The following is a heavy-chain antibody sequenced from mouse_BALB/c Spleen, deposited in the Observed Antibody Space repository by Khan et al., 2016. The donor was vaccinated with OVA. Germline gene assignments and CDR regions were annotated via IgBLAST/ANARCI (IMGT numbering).Heavy chain of an antibody. V-gene: IGHV3-2*02. CDR2: ISYSGNT. CDR1: GYSITTDYA. Sequence: EVKLLESGPGLAKPSQSLSLTCTVTGYSITTDYAWNWIRQFPGNKLEWMGYISYSGNTKYNPSLKSRISITRDTSKNQFFLQLKSVTTEDTARYYCDRIYGGDFDYWGQGTTLTVSS. D-gene: IGHD1-1*01. J-gene: IGHJ2*01. CDR3: DRIYGGDFDY.